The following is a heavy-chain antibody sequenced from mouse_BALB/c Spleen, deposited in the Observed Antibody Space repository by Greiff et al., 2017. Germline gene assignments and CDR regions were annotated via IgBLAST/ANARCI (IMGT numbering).Heavy chain of an antibody. CDR3: VRNYGYVSYAMDY. J-gene: IGHJ4*01. CDR2: IWTGGGT. CDR1: GFSLTSYD. D-gene: IGHD1-2*01. V-gene: IGHV2-9-2*01. Sequence: QVQLQQSGPGLVAPSQSLSITCTVSGFSLTSYDISWIRQPPGKGLEWLGVIWTGGGTNYNSAFMSRLSISKDNSKSQVFLKMNSLQTDDTAIYYCVRNYGYVSYAMDYWGQGTSVTVSA.